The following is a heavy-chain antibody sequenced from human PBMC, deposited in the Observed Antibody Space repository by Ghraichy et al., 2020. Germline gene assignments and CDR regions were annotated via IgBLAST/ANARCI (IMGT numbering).Heavy chain of an antibody. CDR3: AREVPSSIAVSGYYYYGMDV. D-gene: IGHD6-19*01. J-gene: IGHJ6*02. CDR1: GGSISSYH. Sequence: TLSLTCSVSGGSISSYHWSWIRQPAGKGLEWIGRIYTSGSTNYNPSLKSRVTMSVDTSKNQFSLKLSSVTAADTAVYFCAREVPSSIAVSGYYYYGMDVWGQGTTVTVSS. CDR2: IYTSGST. V-gene: IGHV4-4*07.